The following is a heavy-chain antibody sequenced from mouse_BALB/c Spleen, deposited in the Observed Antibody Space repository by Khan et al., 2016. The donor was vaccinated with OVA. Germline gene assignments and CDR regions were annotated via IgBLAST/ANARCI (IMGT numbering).Heavy chain of an antibody. J-gene: IGHJ2*01. CDR2: INPSTGYT. Sequence: QVQLQQSGAELAKPGASVKMSCKASGYTFINYWILWVKQRPGQGLDWIGYINPSTGYTEYNQNFKDKATLTADKSSSTAYMQLSSLTSEDSAVYYCARRSLRWDFDYWGQGTTLTVSS. CDR3: ARRSLRWDFDY. CDR1: GYTFINYW. D-gene: IGHD1-1*01. V-gene: IGHV1-7*01.